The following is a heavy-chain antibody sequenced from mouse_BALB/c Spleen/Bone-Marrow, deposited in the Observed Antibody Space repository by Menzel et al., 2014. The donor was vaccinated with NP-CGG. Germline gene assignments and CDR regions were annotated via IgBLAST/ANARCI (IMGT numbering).Heavy chain of an antibody. Sequence: DVKLVESGGGLVQPGGSLKLSCAASGFTFSGYGMSWVRQTPDKGLELVATISGSGSSTYYPDSVKGRFTISRDNAMNTLYLQMSSLKSEDTAMYYCARGRDWFDYWGQGTTLTVSS. CDR2: ISGSGSST. CDR1: GFTFSGYG. CDR3: ARGRDWFDY. D-gene: IGHD3-3*01. J-gene: IGHJ2*01. V-gene: IGHV5-6-3*01.